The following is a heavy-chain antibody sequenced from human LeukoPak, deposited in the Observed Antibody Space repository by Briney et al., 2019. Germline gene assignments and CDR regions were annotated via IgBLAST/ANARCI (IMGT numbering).Heavy chain of an antibody. CDR2: ISSSSSYI. Sequence: PGGSLRLSRAASGFTFSSYSMNWVRQAPGKGLEWVSSISSSSSYIYYADSVKGRFTISRDNAKNSLYLQMDSLRAEDTAVYYCASGSVRATRHFDYWGQGTLVTVSS. CDR1: GFTFSSYS. J-gene: IGHJ4*02. D-gene: IGHD1-26*01. CDR3: ASGSVRATRHFDY. V-gene: IGHV3-21*01.